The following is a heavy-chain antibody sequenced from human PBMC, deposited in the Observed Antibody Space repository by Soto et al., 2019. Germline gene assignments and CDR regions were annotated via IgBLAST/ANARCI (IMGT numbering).Heavy chain of an antibody. CDR1: GYTFTSYD. D-gene: IGHD2-15*01. CDR3: ASDIVVVVAANGYAFDI. Sequence: ASVKVSCKASGYTFTSYDINWVRQATGQGLEWMGWMNPNSGNTGYAQKFQGRVTMTMNTSISTAYMELSSLRSLDTSFYYCASDIVVVVAANGYAFDIWGQGTMVTVSS. V-gene: IGHV1-8*01. J-gene: IGHJ3*02. CDR2: MNPNSGNT.